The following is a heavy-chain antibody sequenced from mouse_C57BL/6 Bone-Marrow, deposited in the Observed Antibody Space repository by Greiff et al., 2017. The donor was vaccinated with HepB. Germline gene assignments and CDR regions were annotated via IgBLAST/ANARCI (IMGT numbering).Heavy chain of an antibody. J-gene: IGHJ1*03. CDR1: GFTFTDYY. Sequence: VQLKESGPVLVKPGPSVKISCKASGFTFTDYYMHWVKQSHGKSLEWIGLVYPYNGGTSYNQKFKGKATLTVDTSSSTAYMELNSLTSEDSAVYYCAREVYYGAYWYFDVWGTGTTVTVSS. D-gene: IGHD1-1*01. CDR3: AREVYYGAYWYFDV. CDR2: VYPYNGGT. V-gene: IGHV1-36*01.